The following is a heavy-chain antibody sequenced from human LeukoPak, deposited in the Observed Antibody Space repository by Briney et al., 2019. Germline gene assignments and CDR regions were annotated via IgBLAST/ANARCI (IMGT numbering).Heavy chain of an antibody. CDR1: GLTFSSYG. CDR3: TKGDESDY. V-gene: IGHV3-30*02. J-gene: IGHJ4*02. Sequence: PGGSLRLSCAASGLTFSSYGMHWVRQAPDKGLEWVAFIRFDGSNKQYAESVKGRFTISRANSNNTLYLQMNRLRAEDMAVYYCTKGDESDYWGQGTLVTVSA. CDR2: IRFDGSNK.